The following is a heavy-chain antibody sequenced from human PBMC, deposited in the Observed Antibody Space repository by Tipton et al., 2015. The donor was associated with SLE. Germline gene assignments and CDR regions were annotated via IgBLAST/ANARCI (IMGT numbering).Heavy chain of an antibody. V-gene: IGHV4-34*01. Sequence: TLSLTCAVYGGSFSGYYWSWIRQPPGKGLEWIGKINHSGSTNYNPSLKSRVTISVDTSKNQFSLKLSSVTAADTAVYYCARGTTFDFWSGSWFDPWGQGTLVTVSS. CDR3: ARGTTFDFWSGSWFDP. D-gene: IGHD3-3*01. CDR2: INHSGST. J-gene: IGHJ5*02. CDR1: GGSFSGYY.